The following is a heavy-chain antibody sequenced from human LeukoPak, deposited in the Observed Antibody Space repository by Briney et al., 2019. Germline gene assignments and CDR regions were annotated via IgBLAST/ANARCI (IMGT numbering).Heavy chain of an antibody. D-gene: IGHD6-6*01. V-gene: IGHV4-34*01. CDR2: INHSGST. J-gene: IGHJ4*02. CDR1: GGSFSGYY. CDR3: ARVAARSFDY. Sequence: SETLSLTCAVYGGSFSGYYWSWIRQPPGKGLEWIGEINHSGSTNYNPSLKGRVTISVDTSKNQFSLKLSSVTAADTAVYYCARVAARSFDYWGQGTLVTVSS.